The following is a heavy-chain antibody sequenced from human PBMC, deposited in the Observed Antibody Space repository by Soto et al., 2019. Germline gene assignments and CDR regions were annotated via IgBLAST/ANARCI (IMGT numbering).Heavy chain of an antibody. Sequence: QVQLVESGGGVVQPGRSLRLSCAASGFTFSSYAMHWVRQAPGKGLEWVAVISYDGSNKYYADSVKGRFTISRDNSKNTLYLQMNSLRAEDTAVYYCARILKLELNTYWGQGTLVTVSS. CDR1: GFTFSSYA. CDR2: ISYDGSNK. CDR3: ARILKLELNTY. V-gene: IGHV3-30-3*01. D-gene: IGHD1-7*01. J-gene: IGHJ4*02.